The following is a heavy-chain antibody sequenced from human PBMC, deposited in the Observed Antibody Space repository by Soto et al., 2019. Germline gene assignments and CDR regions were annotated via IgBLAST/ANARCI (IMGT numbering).Heavy chain of an antibody. J-gene: IGHJ4*02. D-gene: IGHD3-3*01. CDR2: IIPIFGTA. Sequence: SVKVSCKASGGTFSSYAISWVRQAPGQGLEWMGGIIPIFGTANYAQKFQGRVTITADESTSTAYMELSSLRSEDTAVYYCARAPKIGVPLYYRGQGTLVPVSS. CDR1: GGTFSSYA. CDR3: ARAPKIGVPLYY. V-gene: IGHV1-69*13.